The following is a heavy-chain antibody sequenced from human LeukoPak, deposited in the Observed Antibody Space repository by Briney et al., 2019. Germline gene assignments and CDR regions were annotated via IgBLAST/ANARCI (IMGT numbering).Heavy chain of an antibody. CDR3: AREGYCSSTSCSREDWFDP. CDR2: INPNSGGT. V-gene: IGHV1-2*02. J-gene: IGHJ5*02. Sequence: GASVKVSCKPSGYTFTGYYIHWMRQAPGQGLEWMGWINPNSGGTKYAQQFQDRVILTRDTSISTAYMELSRLRSDDTAVYYCAREGYCSSTSCSREDWFDPWGQGTLVTVSS. CDR1: GYTFTGYY. D-gene: IGHD2-2*01.